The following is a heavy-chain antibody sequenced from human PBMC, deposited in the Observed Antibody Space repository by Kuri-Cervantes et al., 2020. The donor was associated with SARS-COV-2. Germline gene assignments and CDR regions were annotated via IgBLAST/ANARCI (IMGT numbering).Heavy chain of an antibody. CDR1: GFLFSAYA. CDR3: TTLIDS. CDR2: VRSKANHYET. J-gene: IGHJ4*02. Sequence: GESLKISCEVSGFLFSAYAIHWVRQGSGKGLEWVGRVRSKANHYETAYAAAVKGSFTITRDDSKNMAYLQMNSLKTEDTSAYYCTTLIDSWGQGALVTVSS. V-gene: IGHV3-73*01.